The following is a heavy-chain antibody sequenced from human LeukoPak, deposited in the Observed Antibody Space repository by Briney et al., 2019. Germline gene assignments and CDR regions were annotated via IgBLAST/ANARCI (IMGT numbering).Heavy chain of an antibody. J-gene: IGHJ4*02. CDR3: ARVYSHYGSGSYYNGYFDY. CDR1: GFTFSSYA. Sequence: GRSLRHSCAASGFTFSSYAMHWVRQAPGKGLEWVAVISYDGSNKYYADSVKGRFTISRDNSKNTLYLQMNSLRAEDTAVYYCARVYSHYGSGSYYNGYFDYWGQGTLVTVSS. V-gene: IGHV3-30*04. CDR2: ISYDGSNK. D-gene: IGHD3-10*01.